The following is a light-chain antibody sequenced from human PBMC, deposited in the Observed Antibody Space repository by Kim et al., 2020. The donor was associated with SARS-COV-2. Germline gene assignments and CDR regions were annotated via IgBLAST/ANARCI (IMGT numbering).Light chain of an antibody. J-gene: IGLJ2*01. V-gene: IGLV3-1*01. Sequence: SRSPGQTSSIHWAEDKLGDKYVCWYQQNPGQSPVMSSYQYSKRPSGIPERFSGSNSGNTATLTISGTQAMDEADYYCQVWDSSTVVFGGGTQLTVL. CDR1: KLGDKY. CDR3: QVWDSSTVV. CDR2: QYS.